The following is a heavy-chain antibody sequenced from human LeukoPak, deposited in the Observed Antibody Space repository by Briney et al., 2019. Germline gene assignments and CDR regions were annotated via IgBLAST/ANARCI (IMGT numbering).Heavy chain of an antibody. Sequence: GASVKVSCKASGYTFTSYGISWVRQAPGQGLEWMGWISAYNGNTNYAQKPQGRVTMTTDTSTSTAYMELRSLRSDDTAVYYCARLGASSGWYAEYYFDYWGQGTLVTVSS. D-gene: IGHD6-19*01. CDR1: GYTFTSYG. J-gene: IGHJ4*02. CDR3: ARLGASSGWYAEYYFDY. CDR2: ISAYNGNT. V-gene: IGHV1-18*01.